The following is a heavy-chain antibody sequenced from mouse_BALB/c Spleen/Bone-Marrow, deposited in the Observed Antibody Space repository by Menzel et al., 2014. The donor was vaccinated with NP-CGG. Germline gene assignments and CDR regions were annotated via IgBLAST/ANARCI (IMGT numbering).Heavy chain of an antibody. CDR1: GISLTSYG. CDR2: IWAGGST. CDR3: AREDMNY. Sequence: VMLVESGPGLVAPSQSLSITCTVSGISLTSYGVHWVRQPPGKGLEWLGVIWAGGSTNYNSALMSRLSISKDNSKSQVVSKMNSLQTDDTAMYYCAREDMNYWGQGTSVTVSS. J-gene: IGHJ4*01. V-gene: IGHV2-9*02.